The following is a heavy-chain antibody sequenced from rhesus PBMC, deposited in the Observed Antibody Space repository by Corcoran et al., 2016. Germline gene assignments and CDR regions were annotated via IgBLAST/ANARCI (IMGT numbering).Heavy chain of an antibody. J-gene: IGHJ6*01. Sequence: QVQLQESGPGVVKPSETLSLTCAVSGGSISDSYRWSWIRQPPGKGLEWIGYIYGSSTRTNYNPPLNSRVPISKATSKTQFSLKLSSVTAADTAVYYCARDGSYGLDSWGQGVVVTVSS. CDR2: IYGSSTRT. V-gene: IGHV4S10*01. D-gene: IGHD1-44*02. CDR1: GGSISDSYR. CDR3: ARDGSYGLDS.